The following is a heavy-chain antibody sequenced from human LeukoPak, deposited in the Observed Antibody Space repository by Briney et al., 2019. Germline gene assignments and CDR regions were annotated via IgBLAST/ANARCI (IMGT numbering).Heavy chain of an antibody. CDR2: IKQDGSEK. J-gene: IGHJ4*02. CDR1: GFTFSSYW. D-gene: IGHD4-17*01. CDR3: ARELLMVTTLDY. Sequence: GGSLRLSCAASGFTFSSYWMSWVRRAPGKGLEWVANIKQDGSEKYYVDSVKGRFTISRDNAKNSLYLQMNSLRAEDTAVYYCARELLMVTTLDYWGQGTLVTVPS. V-gene: IGHV3-7*03.